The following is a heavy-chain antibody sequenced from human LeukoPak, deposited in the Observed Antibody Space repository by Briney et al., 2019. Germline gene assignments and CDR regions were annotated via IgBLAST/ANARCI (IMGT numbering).Heavy chain of an antibody. V-gene: IGHV4-34*01. CDR2: INHSGST. J-gene: IGHJ5*02. CDR1: GGSFSGYY. Sequence: SETLSLTCAVYGGSFSGYYWSWIRQPPGKGLEWIGEINHSGSTNYNPSLKSRVTISVDTSKNQFSLKLGSVTAADTAVYYCARARRITMVRWFDPWGQGTLVTVSS. CDR3: ARARRITMVRWFDP. D-gene: IGHD3-10*01.